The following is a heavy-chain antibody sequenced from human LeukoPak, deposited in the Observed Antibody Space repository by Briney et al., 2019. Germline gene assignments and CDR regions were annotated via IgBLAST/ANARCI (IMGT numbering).Heavy chain of an antibody. D-gene: IGHD3-10*01. CDR3: ARDADGVIDY. V-gene: IGHV1-18*01. CDR1: GYTLTSYG. Sequence: GASVKVSCKASGYTLTSYGISWVRQAPGQGLEWMGWISVYSGNTNYAQKLQGRDTLTTDTSTSTAYMELGSLRSDDTAVYYCARDADGVIDYWGQGTLVTVSS. J-gene: IGHJ4*02. CDR2: ISVYSGNT.